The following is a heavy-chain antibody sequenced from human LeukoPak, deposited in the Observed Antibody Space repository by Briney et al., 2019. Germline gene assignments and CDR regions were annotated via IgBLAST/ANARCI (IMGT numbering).Heavy chain of an antibody. J-gene: IGHJ6*02. D-gene: IGHD4-17*01. Sequence: ASVKVSCEASGYTFTSYAMHWVRQAPGQRLEWMGWINAGNGNTKYSQKFQGRVTITRDTSASTAYMELSSLRSEDTAVYYCARSDLTVTTGYYYYYYGMDVWGQATTVTVSS. CDR2: INAGNGNT. V-gene: IGHV1-3*01. CDR3: ARSDLTVTTGYYYYYYGMDV. CDR1: GYTFTSYA.